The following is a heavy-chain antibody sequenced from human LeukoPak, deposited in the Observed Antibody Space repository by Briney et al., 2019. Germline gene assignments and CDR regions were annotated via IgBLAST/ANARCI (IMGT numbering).Heavy chain of an antibody. V-gene: IGHV3-74*01. J-gene: IGHJ4*02. CDR3: ARVSIAVAGFFDY. D-gene: IGHD6-19*01. CDR1: GFTFSNYW. CDR2: INSDGSST. Sequence: GGSLRLSCAASGFTFSNYWMHWVRQAPGKGLVWVSRINSDGSSTSCADSVKGRFTISRDNAKNTLCLQMNSLRAEDTAVYYCARVSIAVAGFFDYWGQGTLVTVSS.